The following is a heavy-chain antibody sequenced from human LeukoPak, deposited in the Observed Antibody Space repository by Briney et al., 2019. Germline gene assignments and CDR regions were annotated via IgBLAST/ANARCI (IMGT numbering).Heavy chain of an antibody. V-gene: IGHV3-48*02. CDR2: IAISSSTT. CDR3: ARESYSSGWYFDY. D-gene: IGHD6-19*01. J-gene: IGHJ4*02. Sequence: GGSLRLSCAASGFTFSTYSMNWVRQAPGKGLEWVSYIAISSSTTYYADSVKGRFTISRDNAKNSLYLQMNSLRDEDTAVYYCARESYSSGWYFDYWGQGTLVTVSS. CDR1: GFTFSTYS.